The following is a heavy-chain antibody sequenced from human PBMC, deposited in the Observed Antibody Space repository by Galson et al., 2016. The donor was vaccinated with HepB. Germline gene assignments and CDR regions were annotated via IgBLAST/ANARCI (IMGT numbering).Heavy chain of an antibody. D-gene: IGHD5-24*01. CDR1: GFDFRRYA. CDR2: ISSTGSSI. CDR3: ARGPRWLQLGYYFDY. J-gene: IGHJ4*02. Sequence: SLRLSCAASGFDFRRYAMNWVRQAPGKGLQWLSYISSTGSSIYYADSVKGRLTVSRDNGMSSLFLQLDDLRDEDAAIYYCARGPRWLQLGYYFDYWGQRVLVTVSS. V-gene: IGHV3-48*02.